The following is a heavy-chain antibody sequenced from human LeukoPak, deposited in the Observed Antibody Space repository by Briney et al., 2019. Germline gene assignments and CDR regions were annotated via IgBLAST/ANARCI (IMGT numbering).Heavy chain of an antibody. Sequence: SETLSLTCTVSGGSISSHYWSWIRQPPGKGLEWIGYIYYSGSTNYNPSLKSRVTISVDTSKNQFSLKLSSVTAADTAVYYCARPLNYDSSGYGAFDIWGQGTMVTVSS. V-gene: IGHV4-59*11. J-gene: IGHJ3*02. CDR1: GGSISSHY. D-gene: IGHD3-22*01. CDR2: IYYSGST. CDR3: ARPLNYDSSGYGAFDI.